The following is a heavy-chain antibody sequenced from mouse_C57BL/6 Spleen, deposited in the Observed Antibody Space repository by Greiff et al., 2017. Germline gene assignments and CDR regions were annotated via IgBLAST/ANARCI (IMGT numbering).Heavy chain of an antibody. CDR2: ISSGSSTI. V-gene: IGHV5-17*01. CDR3: ARIYDGYDYFDY. J-gene: IGHJ2*01. Sequence: EVHLVESGGGLVKPGGSLKLSCAASGFTFSDYGMHWVRQAPEKGLEWVAYISSGSSTIYYADTVKGRFTISRDNAKNTLFLQMTSLSSEDTAMYYCARIYDGYDYFDYWGQGTTLTVSS. D-gene: IGHD2-3*01. CDR1: GFTFSDYG.